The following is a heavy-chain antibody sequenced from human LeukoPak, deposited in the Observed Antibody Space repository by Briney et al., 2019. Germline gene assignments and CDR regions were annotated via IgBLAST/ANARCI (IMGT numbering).Heavy chain of an antibody. CDR2: IKQDGSER. D-gene: IGHD6-19*01. V-gene: IGHV3-7*03. Sequence: QPGESLRLSCAASGFTFSTYWMSWVRQAPGKGLEWVANIKQDGSERCYVDSVKGRFTISRDNAKNSLYLQMNSLRAEDTAVYYCAKGSRGFSVAYYFDYWGQGTLVTVSS. J-gene: IGHJ4*02. CDR3: AKGSRGFSVAYYFDY. CDR1: GFTFSTYW.